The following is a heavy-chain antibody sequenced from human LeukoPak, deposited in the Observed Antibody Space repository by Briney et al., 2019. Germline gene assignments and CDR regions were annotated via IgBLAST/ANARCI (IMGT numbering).Heavy chain of an antibody. Sequence: SQTLSLTCTVSGGSISSGSYYWSWIRQPAGKGLEWIGRIYTSGSTNYNPSLKSRVTISVDTSKNQFSLKLSSATAADTAVYYCARELMTTVNIDYWGQGTLVTVSS. CDR2: IYTSGST. D-gene: IGHD4-11*01. CDR1: GGSISSGSYY. V-gene: IGHV4-61*02. J-gene: IGHJ4*02. CDR3: ARELMTTVNIDY.